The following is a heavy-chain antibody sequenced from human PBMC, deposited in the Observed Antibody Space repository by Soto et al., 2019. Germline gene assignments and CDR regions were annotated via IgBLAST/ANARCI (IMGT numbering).Heavy chain of an antibody. V-gene: IGHV3-48*01. D-gene: IGHD5-18*01. CDR1: GFTFSTYS. CDR2: ITTSSSFR. J-gene: IGHJ4*02. Sequence: GGSLRLSCAASGFTFSTYSMNWVRQAPGKGLEWVADITTSSSFRFYADSVKGRFTISRDNAKNSLYLQMNSLRAEDTAVYYCARDYSSYGPFDYWGQGTLVTVSS. CDR3: ARDYSSYGPFDY.